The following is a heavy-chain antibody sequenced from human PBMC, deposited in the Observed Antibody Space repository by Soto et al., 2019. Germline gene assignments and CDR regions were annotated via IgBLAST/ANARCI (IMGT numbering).Heavy chain of an antibody. Sequence: GGSLRLSCDAFGLTTTGIKYGGWGRQAPGKGLEGFSTLYEVDRSFYGNSREARCTTSRDRSKSTVYRQVNELIPDETAVYYCATWHEREHAYDVWGQGTPVTVSS. CDR2: LYEVDRS. D-gene: IGHD1-1*01. V-gene: IGHV3-53*01. J-gene: IGHJ3*01. CDR3: ATWHEREHAYDV. CDR1: GLTTTGIKY.